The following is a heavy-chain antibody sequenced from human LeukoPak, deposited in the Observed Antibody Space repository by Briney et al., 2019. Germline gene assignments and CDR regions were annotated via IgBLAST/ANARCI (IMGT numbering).Heavy chain of an antibody. CDR3: ARESSSVLRYFDWLSPVFDP. Sequence: GGSLRLSCAASGFTFSSYSMHWVRQAPGKGLEWVAVISYDGSNKYYADSVKGRFTISRDNSKNSLYLQMNSLRAEDTAVYYCARESSSVLRYFDWLSPVFDPWGQGTLVTVSS. CDR1: GFTFSSYS. J-gene: IGHJ5*02. CDR2: ISYDGSNK. D-gene: IGHD3-9*01. V-gene: IGHV3-30*03.